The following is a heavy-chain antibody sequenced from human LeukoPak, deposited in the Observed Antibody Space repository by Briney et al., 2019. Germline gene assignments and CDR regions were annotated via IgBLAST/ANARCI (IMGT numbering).Heavy chain of an antibody. CDR1: GYTLTELS. Sequence: ASVKVSCKVSGYTLTELSMHWVRQAPGKGLEWMGGFDPEDGETIYAQKFQGRVTMTRDTSTSTVYMELSSLRSEDTAVYYCARDGNSAAAGPFDYWGQGILVTVSS. D-gene: IGHD6-13*01. V-gene: IGHV1-24*01. CDR3: ARDGNSAAAGPFDY. J-gene: IGHJ4*02. CDR2: FDPEDGET.